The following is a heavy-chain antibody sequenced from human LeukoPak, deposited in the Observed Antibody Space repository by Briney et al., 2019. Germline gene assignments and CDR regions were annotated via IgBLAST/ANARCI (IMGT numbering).Heavy chain of an antibody. CDR3: ASYGDYVGEPFDY. J-gene: IGHJ4*02. V-gene: IGHV4-31*03. CDR2: IYYSGST. CDR1: GGSISSGGYY. D-gene: IGHD4-17*01. Sequence: SETLSLTCTVSGGSISSGGYYWSWIRQHPGKGLEWIGYIYYSGSTNYNPSLKSRVTISVDTSKNQFSLKLSSVTAADTAVYYCASYGDYVGEPFDYWGQGTLVTVSS.